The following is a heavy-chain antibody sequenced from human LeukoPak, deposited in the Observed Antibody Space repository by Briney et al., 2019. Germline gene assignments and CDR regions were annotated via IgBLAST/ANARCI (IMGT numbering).Heavy chain of an antibody. CDR3: ARHQGDSYGNFDY. D-gene: IGHD5-18*01. CDR1: GGSISSYY. Sequence: SETLSLTCTVSGGSISSYYWSWLRQPPGKGLEWIGYIYYSGSTNYNPSLKSRVTISVDTSKNQFSLKLSSVTAADTAVYYCARHQGDSYGNFDYWGQGTLVTVSS. V-gene: IGHV4-59*08. J-gene: IGHJ4*02. CDR2: IYYSGST.